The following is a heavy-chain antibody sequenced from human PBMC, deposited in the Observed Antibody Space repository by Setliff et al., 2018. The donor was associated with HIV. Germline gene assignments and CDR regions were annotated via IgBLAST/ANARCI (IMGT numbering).Heavy chain of an antibody. V-gene: IGHV1-18*01. D-gene: IGHD4-17*01. CDR3: ARDYGGNSRGDYYYGMDV. J-gene: IGHJ6*02. CDR1: GYTFTSYG. CDR2: ISAYNGNT. Sequence: ASVKVSCKASGYTFTSYGISWVRQAPGQGLEWMGWISAYNGNTNYAQKLQGRVTMTTDTSTSTAYMELRSLRSDDTAVYYCARDYGGNSRGDYYYGMDVWGQGPRSPSP.